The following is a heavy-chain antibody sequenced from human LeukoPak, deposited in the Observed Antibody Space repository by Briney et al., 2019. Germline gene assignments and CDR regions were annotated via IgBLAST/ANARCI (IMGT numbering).Heavy chain of an antibody. V-gene: IGHV4-59*11. D-gene: IGHD4-11*01. CDR3: ARTGDYSRTTGGWFDP. Sequence: SETLSLTCTVSGASISSHYWSWVRQPPGKGLEWIGYIHYSGSTNYRPSLKSRVTISIDTSMKQFSLKLRSVNAADTAMYYCARTGDYSRTTGGWFDPWGQGTLVTVSS. CDR1: GASISSHY. J-gene: IGHJ5*02. CDR2: IHYSGST.